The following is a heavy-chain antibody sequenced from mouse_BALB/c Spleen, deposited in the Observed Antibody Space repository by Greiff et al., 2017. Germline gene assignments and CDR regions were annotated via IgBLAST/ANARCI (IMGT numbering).Heavy chain of an antibody. CDR2: ISTYYGDA. D-gene: IGHD2-1*01. CDR1: GYTFTDYA. Sequence: VKLMESGAELVRPGVSVKISCKGSGYTFTDYAMHWVKQSHAKSLEWIGVISTYYGDASYNQKFKGKATMTVDKSSSTAYMELARLTSEDSAIYYCARKRDGNYAMDYWGQGTSVTVSS. J-gene: IGHJ4*01. V-gene: IGHV1S137*01. CDR3: ARKRDGNYAMDY.